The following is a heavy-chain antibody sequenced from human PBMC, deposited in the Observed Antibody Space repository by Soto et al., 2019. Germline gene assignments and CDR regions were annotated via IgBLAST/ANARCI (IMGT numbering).Heavy chain of an antibody. V-gene: IGHV4-61*01. CDR2: IYYSGST. J-gene: IGHJ4*02. CDR3: ARGGVGATGY. D-gene: IGHD1-26*01. Sequence: QVQLQESGPGLVKPSETLSLTCTVSGGSVSSGSYYWSWIRQPPGKGLEWIGYIYYSGSTNYNPSLQSRVTIPVDTSKNQFSLKLSSVTAADTAVYYCARGGVGATGYWGQGTLFTVSS. CDR1: GGSVSSGSYY.